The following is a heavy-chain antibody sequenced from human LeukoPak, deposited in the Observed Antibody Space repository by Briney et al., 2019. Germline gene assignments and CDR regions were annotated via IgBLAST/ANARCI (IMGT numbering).Heavy chain of an antibody. Sequence: SETLSLTCTVSGGSISSYYWSWIRQPPGKGLEWIGYIYYIGSTNYNPSLKSGVTISEETSKNQFSLKLSSETAADTAVYYCARVTGYMIEDYFDYWGQGTLVTVSS. CDR2: IYYIGST. J-gene: IGHJ4*02. CDR1: GGSISSYY. CDR3: ARVTGYMIEDYFDY. D-gene: IGHD3-22*01. V-gene: IGHV4-59*01.